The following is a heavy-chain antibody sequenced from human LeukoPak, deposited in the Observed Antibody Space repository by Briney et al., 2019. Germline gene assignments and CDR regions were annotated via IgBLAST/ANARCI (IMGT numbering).Heavy chain of an antibody. CDR1: GFTFSSYA. D-gene: IGHD6-13*01. CDR2: ISYDGSNK. Sequence: GRSLRLSCAASGFTFSSYAMHWVRQAPGKGLEWVAVISYDGSNKYYADSVKGRFTISRDNSKNTLYLQMNSLRAEDTAVYYCAKLESSSWFRTFDYWGQGTLVTVSS. J-gene: IGHJ4*02. V-gene: IGHV3-30-3*02. CDR3: AKLESSSWFRTFDY.